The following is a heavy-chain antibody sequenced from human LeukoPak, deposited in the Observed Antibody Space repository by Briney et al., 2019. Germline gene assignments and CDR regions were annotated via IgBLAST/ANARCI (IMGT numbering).Heavy chain of an antibody. CDR2: ISAYNGNT. CDR3: ARXGRSGWYGDYYYMDV. V-gene: IGHV1-18*01. CDR1: GYTFTSYG. Sequence: GASVKVSCKASGYTFTSYGISGVRQAPGQGLEWMGWISAYNGNTNYAQKLQGRVTMTTDTSTSTAYMELRSLRSDDTAVYYCARXGRSGWYGDYYYMDVWGKGTTVTVSS. J-gene: IGHJ6*03. D-gene: IGHD6-19*01.